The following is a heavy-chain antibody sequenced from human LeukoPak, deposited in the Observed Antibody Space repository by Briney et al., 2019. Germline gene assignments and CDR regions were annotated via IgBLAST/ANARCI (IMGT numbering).Heavy chain of an antibody. D-gene: IGHD3-10*01. J-gene: IGHJ4*02. CDR3: AREMIIPVRGATDY. V-gene: IGHV3-23*01. CDR1: GFTFSSYA. CDR2: ISGSGGST. Sequence: GGSLRLSCAASGFTFSSYAMSWVRQAPGKGLEWVSAISGSGGSTYYADSVKGRFTISRDNSKNTLYLQMNSLRAEDTAVYYCAREMIIPVRGATDYWGQGTLVTVSS.